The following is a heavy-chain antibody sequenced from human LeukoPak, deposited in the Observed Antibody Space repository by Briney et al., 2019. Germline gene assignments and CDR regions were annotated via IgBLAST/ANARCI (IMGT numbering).Heavy chain of an antibody. D-gene: IGHD6-13*01. V-gene: IGHV4-39*07. CDR1: GGSISNSNYY. CDR2: IYYSGST. J-gene: IGHJ4*02. CDR3: ARDVVAAAGTWDY. Sequence: PSETLSLTCTVSGGSISNSNYYWGWIRQPPGKGLEWIGNIYYSGSTYYNPSLRSRVTISVDTSKNQFSLKLSSVSAADTAVYYCARDVVAAAGTWDYWGQGTLVTVSS.